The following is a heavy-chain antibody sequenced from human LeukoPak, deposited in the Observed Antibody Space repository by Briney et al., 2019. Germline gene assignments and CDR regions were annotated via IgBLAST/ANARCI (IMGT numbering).Heavy chain of an antibody. D-gene: IGHD4-23*01. CDR2: IRFDGSYK. CDR1: GLTFRSHG. V-gene: IGHV3-30*02. Sequence: GGSLRLSCAASGLTFRSHGMHWVRQAPGKGLEWVAFIRFDGSYKYYTDSVKGRFTISRDNSKNTLDLQMNTLRAEDTAVYYCAKDLAYYGGNLDYWGQGTLVTVPS. J-gene: IGHJ4*02. CDR3: AKDLAYYGGNLDY.